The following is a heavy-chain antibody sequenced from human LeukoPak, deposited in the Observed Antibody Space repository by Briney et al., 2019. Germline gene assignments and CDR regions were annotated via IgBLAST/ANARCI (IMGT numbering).Heavy chain of an antibody. CDR1: GGSFSGYY. D-gene: IGHD3-10*01. J-gene: IGHJ6*02. CDR2: INHSAST. V-gene: IGHV4-34*01. Sequence: PSETLSLTCAVYGGSFSGYYWSWIRQPPGKGLEWIGAINHSASTNYNPSLKSRVTISVDTSKIQFSLKLSSVTAADTAVYYCARGQVVRGVIIRGPQGMDVWGQGTTVTVSS. CDR3: ARGQVVRGVIIRGPQGMDV.